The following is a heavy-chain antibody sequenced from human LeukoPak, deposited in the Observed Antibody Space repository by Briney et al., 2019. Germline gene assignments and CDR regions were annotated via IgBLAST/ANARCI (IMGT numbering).Heavy chain of an antibody. D-gene: IGHD5-18*01. CDR3: ARAGSYGYGYYYYGMDV. V-gene: IGHV3-53*01. Sequence: PGGSLRLSCAASGFTVSSNYMSWVRQAPGKGLEWVSVIYSGGSTYYADSVKGRFTISRDNSKNTLYLQMNSLRAEDMAVYYCARAGSYGYGYYYYGMDVWGQGTTVTVSS. CDR1: GFTVSSNY. J-gene: IGHJ6*02. CDR2: IYSGGST.